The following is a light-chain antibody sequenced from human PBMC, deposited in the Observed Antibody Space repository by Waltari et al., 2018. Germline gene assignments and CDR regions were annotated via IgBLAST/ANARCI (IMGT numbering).Light chain of an antibody. CDR2: ATS. CDR1: QRINTW. V-gene: IGKV1-5*03. J-gene: IGKJ1*01. Sequence: DIQMTQSPATLAASVGDRVVITCRASQRINTWLAWYQQKPGRAPNLLIYATSTLESGVPSRFSDSGSGTAFTLTISSLQPDDFATYYCQQYNSVTTFGQGTKVE. CDR3: QQYNSVTT.